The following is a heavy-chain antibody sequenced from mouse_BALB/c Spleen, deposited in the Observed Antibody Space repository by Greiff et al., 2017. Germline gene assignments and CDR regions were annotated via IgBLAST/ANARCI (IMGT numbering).Heavy chain of an antibody. J-gene: IGHJ3*01. V-gene: IGHV5-6-5*01. CDR2: ISSGGST. CDR1: GFTFSSYA. D-gene: IGHD2-1*01. Sequence: EVHLVESGGGLVKPGGSLKLSCAASGFTFSSYAMSWVRQTPEKRLEWVASISSGGSTYYPDSVKGRFTISRDNARNILYLQMSSLRSEDTAMYYCARGGEYGNYFAWFAYWGQGTLVTVSA. CDR3: ARGGEYGNYFAWFAY.